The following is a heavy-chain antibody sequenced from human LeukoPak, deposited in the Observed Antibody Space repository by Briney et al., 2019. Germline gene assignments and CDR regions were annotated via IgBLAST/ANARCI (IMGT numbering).Heavy chain of an antibody. J-gene: IGHJ4*02. D-gene: IGHD3-3*01. V-gene: IGHV4-59*12. CDR2: VYYGGST. Sequence: SETLSLTCAVSGASINDFYWTWIRQPPGKGLEWIGYVYYGGSTNYNPSLKSRVSMSVDTSKNQFSLTLTSVTAADTAVYYCARDATIFGQGYWGQGTLVTVSS. CDR1: GASINDFY. CDR3: ARDATIFGQGY.